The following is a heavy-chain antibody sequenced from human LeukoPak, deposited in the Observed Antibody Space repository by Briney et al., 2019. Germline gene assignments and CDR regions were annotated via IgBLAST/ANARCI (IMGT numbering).Heavy chain of an antibody. Sequence: GGSLRLSCAASGFTFTRYWMSWVRQAPGKGLEWVANINPDGSEKHYVDSVKGRLTISRDNAKNSLYLQVNGLRAEDTAVYYCARLAAGSDYFDSWGQGTLVTVSS. V-gene: IGHV3-7*04. D-gene: IGHD6-13*01. CDR2: INPDGSEK. J-gene: IGHJ4*02. CDR1: GFTFTRYW. CDR3: ARLAAGSDYFDS.